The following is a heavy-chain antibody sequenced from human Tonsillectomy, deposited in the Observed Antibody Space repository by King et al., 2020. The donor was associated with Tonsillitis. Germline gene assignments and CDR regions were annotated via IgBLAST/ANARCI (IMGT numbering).Heavy chain of an antibody. CDR3: ARVQGRGYWDI. V-gene: IGHV4-59*02. J-gene: IGHJ3*02. Sequence: QLQESGPGLVKPSETLSLTCTVSGDSVSGYYWRWIRQPPGKGLEWIGYVFYSGSTNYNPSLKSRVTISVDTSKNQFSLKLNSVTAADTAMYYCARVQGRGYWDIWGQGTMVTVSS. CDR1: GDSVSGYY. CDR2: VFYSGST. D-gene: IGHD2-15*01.